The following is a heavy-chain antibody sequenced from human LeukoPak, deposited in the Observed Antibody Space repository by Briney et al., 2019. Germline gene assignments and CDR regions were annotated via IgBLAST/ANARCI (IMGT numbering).Heavy chain of an antibody. CDR3: ARLLIVVEPTAPFSTSYYMDV. J-gene: IGHJ6*03. CDR1: GITFSEYS. V-gene: IGHV3-21*06. D-gene: IGHD2-15*01. Sequence: GGSLRLSCIASGITFSEYSMTWVRQAPGKGLGWVSSISSRSNYIHYADSLKGRFTTSRDNAENSLYLQMNGLRAEDTAVYYCARLLIVVEPTAPFSTSYYMDVWGKGTTVTVSS. CDR2: ISSRSNYI.